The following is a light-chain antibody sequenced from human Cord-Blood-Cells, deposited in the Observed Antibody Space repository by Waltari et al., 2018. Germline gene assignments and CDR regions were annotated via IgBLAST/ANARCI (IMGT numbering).Light chain of an antibody. J-gene: IGLJ7*01. CDR3: SSYTSSSTAV. CDR1: SSDAGGYNY. Sequence: QSALTQPASVSGSPGQSITISCTGTSSDAGGYNYVSWYQQHPGKAPKLMMYEVSNRPSGVSNRFSGSKSGNTASQTISGRQAEDEADYYCSSYTSSSTAVFGGGTQLTVL. CDR2: EVS. V-gene: IGLV2-14*01.